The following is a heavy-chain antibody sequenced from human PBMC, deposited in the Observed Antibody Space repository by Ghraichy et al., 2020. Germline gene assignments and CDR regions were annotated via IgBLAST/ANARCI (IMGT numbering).Heavy chain of an antibody. CDR3: ARYCISTSCNGGLHYGMDV. CDR1: GFTFSTFP. CDR2: ISDTT. Sequence: GESLNISCAASGFTFSTFPMSWVRQGPGKGLEWVSAISDTTYYADSVRGRFTISRDNSKNTLSLQMNSLRAEGTAVYYCARYCISTSCNGGLHYGMDVWGQGTTVTVSS. D-gene: IGHD2-2*01. J-gene: IGHJ6*02. V-gene: IGHV3-23*01.